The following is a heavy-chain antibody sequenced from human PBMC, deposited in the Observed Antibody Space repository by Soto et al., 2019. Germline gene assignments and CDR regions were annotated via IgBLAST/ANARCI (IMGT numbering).Heavy chain of an antibody. Sequence: EVPLLESGGGLVQPGGSMSLSCAASEFTFSSYAMSWVRQAPGKGLEWVSAISGSGGSTSYADSVKGRFTIARDNSKNTLYLQMNSLRAEDTAVYYCAEDLTVVMGYDYWGQGTLVTVSS. V-gene: IGHV3-23*01. CDR3: AEDLTVVMGYDY. CDR1: EFTFSSYA. CDR2: ISGSGGST. J-gene: IGHJ4*02. D-gene: IGHD2-21*01.